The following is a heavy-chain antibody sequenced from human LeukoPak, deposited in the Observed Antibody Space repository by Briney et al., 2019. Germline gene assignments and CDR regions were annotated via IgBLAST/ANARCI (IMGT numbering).Heavy chain of an antibody. J-gene: IGHJ4*02. CDR3: ARDGYSWVSNDN. CDR2: IKQDGSEK. D-gene: IGHD5-18*01. Sequence: GGSLRLSCAASGFTFSSYWMSWVRQAPGKGLEWVANIKQDGSEKYYVDSVKGRSTISRDNAKISLYLQMNRLRAEDTAVYYCARDGYSWVSNDNWGQGTLATVSS. CDR1: GFTFSSYW. V-gene: IGHV3-7*01.